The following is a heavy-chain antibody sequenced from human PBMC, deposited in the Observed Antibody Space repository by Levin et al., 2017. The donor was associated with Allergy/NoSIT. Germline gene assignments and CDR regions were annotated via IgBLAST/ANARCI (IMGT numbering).Heavy chain of an antibody. J-gene: IGHJ6*02. CDR2: IEGSGGTS. Sequence: WASVKVSCAASGFSFSGYAMNWVRQAPGKGLEWVSGIEGSGGTSYYADSVQGRFTISRDNSKNTLYLQMNSLRAADTALYYCAKDGITGFRGPRGNYYGVDVWGQGTTVIVSS. CDR1: GFSFSGYA. CDR3: AKDGITGFRGPRGNYYGVDV. D-gene: IGHD3-10*01. V-gene: IGHV3-23*01.